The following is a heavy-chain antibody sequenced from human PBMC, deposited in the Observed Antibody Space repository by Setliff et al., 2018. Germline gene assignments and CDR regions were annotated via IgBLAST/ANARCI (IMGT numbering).Heavy chain of an antibody. D-gene: IGHD2-2*01. CDR2: IYDSGKT. CDR1: GDSISSISYY. CDR3: ASCRYQVPYNY. V-gene: IGHV4-39*01. J-gene: IGHJ4*02. Sequence: PSETLSLTCTVPGDSISSISYYWGWIRQPPGKGLEWIGTIYDSGKTYYNPSLKSRVTISVGTSKNQISLKLNSVTAADTGVYYCASCRYQVPYNYWGQGTLVTVSS.